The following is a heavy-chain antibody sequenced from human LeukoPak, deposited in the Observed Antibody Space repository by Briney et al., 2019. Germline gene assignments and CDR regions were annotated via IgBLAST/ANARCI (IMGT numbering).Heavy chain of an antibody. CDR1: GFTFSDYY. CDR3: AREQPVTSSDY. Sequence: PGGSLRLSCAASGFTFSDYYMSWIRQAPGKGLERVSYISSSGSTIYYADSVKGRFTISRDNAKNSLYLQTNSLRAEDTAVYYCAREQPVTSSDYWGQGTLVTVSS. D-gene: IGHD4-17*01. V-gene: IGHV3-11*04. J-gene: IGHJ4*02. CDR2: ISSSGSTI.